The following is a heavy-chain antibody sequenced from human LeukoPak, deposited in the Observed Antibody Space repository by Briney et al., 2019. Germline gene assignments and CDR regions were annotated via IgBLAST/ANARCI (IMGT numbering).Heavy chain of an antibody. CDR3: ARGNIVGATMYYFDY. V-gene: IGHV4-30-4*01. D-gene: IGHD1-26*01. CDR2: IYYSGST. Sequence: PSETLSLTCTVSGGSISSGDYYWSWIRQPPGKGLEWIGYIYYSGSTYYNPSLKSRVTISVDTSKNQFSLKLSSVTAADTAVYYCARGNIVGATMYYFDYWGQGTLVTVSS. CDR1: GGSISSGDYY. J-gene: IGHJ4*02.